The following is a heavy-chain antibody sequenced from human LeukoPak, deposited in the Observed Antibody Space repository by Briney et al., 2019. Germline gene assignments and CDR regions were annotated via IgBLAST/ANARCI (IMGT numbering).Heavy chain of an antibody. Sequence: SETLSLTCSVSGGSITLYYWNWIRQSPGKGLEWIGSISYSGSTNYNPSLKSRVPISIDTSKNRLSLKVSSVIAADTAMYYCARGGSRSHTSSTLDYWGQGTLVTVSS. V-gene: IGHV4-59*12. D-gene: IGHD2-2*01. CDR3: ARGGSRSHTSSTLDY. CDR1: GGSITLYY. J-gene: IGHJ4*02. CDR2: ISYSGST.